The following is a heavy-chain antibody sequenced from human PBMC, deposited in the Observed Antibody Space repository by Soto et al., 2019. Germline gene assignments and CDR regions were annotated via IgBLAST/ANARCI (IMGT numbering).Heavy chain of an antibody. CDR2: ISSSSSYI. CDR1: GFTFSSYW. CDR3: ARDPLIAPRLFDY. J-gene: IGHJ4*02. V-gene: IGHV3-21*01. Sequence: VGSLRLSCAASGFTFSSYWMSWVRQAPGKGLEWVSSISSSSSYIYYADSVKGRFTISRDNAKNSLYLQMNSLRAEDTAVYYCARDPLIAPRLFDYWGQGTLVTVSS. D-gene: IGHD6-6*01.